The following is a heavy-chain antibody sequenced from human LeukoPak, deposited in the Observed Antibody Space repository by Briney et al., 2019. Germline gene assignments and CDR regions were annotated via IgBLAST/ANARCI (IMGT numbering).Heavy chain of an antibody. D-gene: IGHD3-10*02. Sequence: GGSLRLSSAAPGFTFSSYEMNWVRQAPRKGLEWVSYISSSSSTIYYADSLKGRFTIYRDNAKNLLYLKMSTVNAEDTAVYYCAELGINMIGGVWGKGTTVTISS. CDR3: AELGINMIGGV. CDR2: ISSSSSTI. J-gene: IGHJ6*04. V-gene: IGHV3-48*03. CDR1: GFTFSSYE.